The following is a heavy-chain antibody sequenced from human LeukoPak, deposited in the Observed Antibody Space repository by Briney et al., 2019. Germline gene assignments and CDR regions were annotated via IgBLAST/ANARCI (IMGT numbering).Heavy chain of an antibody. CDR3: ARSFRGQWLVRYYFDY. V-gene: IGHV1-18*04. Sequence: ASVKVSCKASGYTFTSYGISWVRQAPGQGLEWMGWISAYNGNTNYAQKLQGRATMTTDTSTSTAYMELRSLRSDDTAVYYCARSFRGQWLVRYYFDYWGQGTLVTVSS. CDR2: ISAYNGNT. CDR1: GYTFTSYG. J-gene: IGHJ4*02. D-gene: IGHD6-19*01.